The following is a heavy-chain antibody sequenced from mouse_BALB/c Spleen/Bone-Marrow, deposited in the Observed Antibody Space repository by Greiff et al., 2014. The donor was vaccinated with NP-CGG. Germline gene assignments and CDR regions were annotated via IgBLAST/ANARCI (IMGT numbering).Heavy chain of an antibody. CDR3: ARHHRYAYYFDY. V-gene: IGHV1S130*01. Sequence: QVQLQQSGSGLVRPGASVKLSCKTSGYTFTSSWMHWAKQRPGQGLEWIGEIHPNSANTNYNEKFKGKATLTVVTSSSTAYVDLSSLTSEDSAVYYCARHHRYAYYFDYWGQGTTLTVSS. CDR1: GYTFTSSW. D-gene: IGHD2-14*01. CDR2: IHPNSANT. J-gene: IGHJ2*01.